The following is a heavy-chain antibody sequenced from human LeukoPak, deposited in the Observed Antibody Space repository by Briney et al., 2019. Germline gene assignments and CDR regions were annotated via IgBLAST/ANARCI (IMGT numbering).Heavy chain of an antibody. CDR2: INHSGST. Sequence: SETLSLTCAVYGGSFSGYYWSWIRQPPGKGLEWIGEINHSGSTNYNPSLKSRVTISVDTYKNQFSLKLSSVSAADTAVYYCARAGVTTVTPYYFDYWGQGTLVTVSS. D-gene: IGHD4-17*01. CDR3: ARAGVTTVTPYYFDY. V-gene: IGHV4-34*01. CDR1: GGSFSGYY. J-gene: IGHJ4*02.